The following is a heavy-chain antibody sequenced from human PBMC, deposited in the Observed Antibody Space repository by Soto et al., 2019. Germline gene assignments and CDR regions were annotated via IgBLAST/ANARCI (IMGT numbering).Heavy chain of an antibody. J-gene: IGHJ4*02. CDR1: GVSISSGDDY. Sequence: SETLSLTCIVSGVSISSGDDYWSWIRQPPGKGLEWIGYIYSSGSTYSDPSLRSRVTISADTSKNQFSLKLTSVTAADTAVYYCARRGGYDYWGQGALVTVSS. V-gene: IGHV4-30-4*01. CDR2: IYSSGST. D-gene: IGHD3-22*01. CDR3: ARRGGYDY.